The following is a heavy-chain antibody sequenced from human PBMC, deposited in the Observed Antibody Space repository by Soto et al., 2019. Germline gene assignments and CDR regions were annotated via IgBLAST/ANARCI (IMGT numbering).Heavy chain of an antibody. CDR1: GFTFSSYG. D-gene: IGHD1-26*01. CDR3: AREDGELLVEGLFDY. V-gene: IGHV3-33*01. Sequence: QVQLVESGGGVVQPGRSLRLSCAASGFTFSSYGMHWVRQAPGKGLEWVAVIWYDGSNKYYADSVKGRFTISIDNSKNTLYLQMNSLRAEDTAVYYCAREDGELLVEGLFDYWGQGALVTVSS. CDR2: IWYDGSNK. J-gene: IGHJ4*02.